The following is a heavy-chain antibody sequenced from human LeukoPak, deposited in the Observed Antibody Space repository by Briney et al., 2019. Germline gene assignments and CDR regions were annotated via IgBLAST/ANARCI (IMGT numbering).Heavy chain of an antibody. CDR2: IIPIFGTA. J-gene: IGHJ5*01. CDR3: ARDIYDSSGYYSGYDS. CDR1: GGTFSSYA. D-gene: IGHD3-22*01. V-gene: IGHV1-69*05. Sequence: SVKVSCKASGGTFSSYAISWVRQAPGQGLEWMGGIIPIFGTANYAQKFQGRVTITTDESTSTAYMELSSLRSEDTAVYYCARDIYDSSGYYSGYDSWGQGTLVTVSS.